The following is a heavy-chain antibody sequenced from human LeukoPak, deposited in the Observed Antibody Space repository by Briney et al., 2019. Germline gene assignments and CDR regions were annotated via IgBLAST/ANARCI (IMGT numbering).Heavy chain of an antibody. V-gene: IGHV3-33*01. CDR3: ARDRRITMIVAPDY. CDR2: IWYDGSNK. D-gene: IGHD3-22*01. J-gene: IGHJ4*02. Sequence: PGRSLRLSCAASGFTFSSYGMHWVRQAPGKGLEWVAVIWYDGSNKYYADSVKGRFTISRDNSKNTLYLQMNSLRAEDTAVYYCARDRRITMIVAPDYWGQGTLVTVSS. CDR1: GFTFSSYG.